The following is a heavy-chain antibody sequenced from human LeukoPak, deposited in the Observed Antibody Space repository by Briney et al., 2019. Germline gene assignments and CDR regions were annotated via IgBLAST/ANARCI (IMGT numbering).Heavy chain of an antibody. CDR1: GYTFTSYG. CDR2: ISAYNGNT. CDR3: ARVPSIVGATYFDY. Sequence: ASVKVSCKASGYTFTSYGISWVRQAPGQGLEWMGWISAYNGNTNYAQKLQGRVTMTTDTSTSTAYMELRSLRSDDTAVYYCARVPSIVGATYFDYWGQGTLVTVSS. V-gene: IGHV1-18*01. D-gene: IGHD1-26*01. J-gene: IGHJ4*02.